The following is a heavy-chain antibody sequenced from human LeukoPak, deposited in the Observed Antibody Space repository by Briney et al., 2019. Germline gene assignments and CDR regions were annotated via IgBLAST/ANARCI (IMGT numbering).Heavy chain of an antibody. V-gene: IGHV4-59*08. CDR1: GGSILTYS. D-gene: IGHD6-19*01. J-gene: IGHJ4*02. CDR2: IPHTGTT. CDR3: ARWDDSAWAFGS. Sequence: SETLSLTCIVSGGSILTYSWNWIRQSPGKGLEWIGYIPHTGTTSYRSSLESRVTISVDSSKNQLSLKLASVTAADTAVYFCARWDDSAWAFGSWGPGTLVTVSS.